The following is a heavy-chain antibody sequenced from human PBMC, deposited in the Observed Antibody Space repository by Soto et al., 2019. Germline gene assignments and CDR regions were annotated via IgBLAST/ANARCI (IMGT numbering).Heavy chain of an antibody. CDR3: ARDDYYYDSSGYYRPYGMDV. Sequence: PGGSLRLSCAASGFTFSSYAMHWVRQAPGKGLEWVAVISYDGSNKYYADSVKGRFTISRDNSKNTLYLQMNSLRAEDTAVYYCARDDYYYDSSGYYRPYGMDVWGQGTTVTVSS. CDR2: ISYDGSNK. CDR1: GFTFSSYA. V-gene: IGHV3-30-3*01. D-gene: IGHD3-22*01. J-gene: IGHJ6*02.